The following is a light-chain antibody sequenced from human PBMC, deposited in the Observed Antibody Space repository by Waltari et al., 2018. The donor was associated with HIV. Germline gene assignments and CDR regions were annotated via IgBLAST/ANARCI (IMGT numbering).Light chain of an antibody. J-gene: IGLJ2*01. Sequence: SYALTKPPSVSVSPGQTANITCPGDKLGDRFGSWYVKKTGQSPVLGMYEESRRPTRSPDRYACTNARNTAALFISRTLSTDESVYFCQVWDTNIVVFGGGTRLTVL. V-gene: IGLV3-1*01. CDR2: EES. CDR1: KLGDRF. CDR3: QVWDTNIVV.